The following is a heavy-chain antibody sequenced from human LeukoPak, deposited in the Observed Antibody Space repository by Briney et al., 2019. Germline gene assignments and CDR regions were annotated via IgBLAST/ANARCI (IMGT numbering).Heavy chain of an antibody. CDR3: ARTTAVAAPFDY. Sequence: ASVKVSCKASGYTFTSYGISWVRQAPGRGLEWMGWISAYNGNTXXXQXXXXRVTMTTDTSTSTAYMELRSLRSDDTAVYYCARTTAVAAPFDYWGQGTLVTVSS. J-gene: IGHJ4*02. CDR2: ISAYNGNT. CDR1: GYTFTSYG. V-gene: IGHV1-18*01. D-gene: IGHD6-19*01.